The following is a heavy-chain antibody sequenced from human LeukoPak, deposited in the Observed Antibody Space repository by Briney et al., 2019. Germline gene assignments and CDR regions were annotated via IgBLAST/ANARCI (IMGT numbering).Heavy chain of an antibody. J-gene: IGHJ4*02. Sequence: KPSETLSLTCTVSGVSISSRNSYWGWIRQPPGKGLEWIGSIYYSGNTYYNASLKSQVSISIDTSKNQFSLRLTSVTAADTAVYYCARQTGSALFILPGGQGTLVTVSS. V-gene: IGHV4-39*01. CDR1: GVSISSRNSY. CDR2: IYYSGNT. CDR3: ARQTGSALFILP. D-gene: IGHD3/OR15-3a*01.